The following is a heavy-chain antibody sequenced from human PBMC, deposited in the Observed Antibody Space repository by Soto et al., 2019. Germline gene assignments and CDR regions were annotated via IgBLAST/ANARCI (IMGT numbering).Heavy chain of an antibody. V-gene: IGHV3-30-3*01. J-gene: IGHJ6*02. Sequence: GGSLRLSCAASGFTFSSYAIHWVRQAPGKGLEWVAVISYDGSNKYYADSVRGRFTISRDNSKDTLYLQMNSLRAEDTAGYYCARDLEGFYFVMDVWGQGTTVTVS. CDR3: ARDLEGFYFVMDV. CDR2: ISYDGSNK. CDR1: GFTFSSYA.